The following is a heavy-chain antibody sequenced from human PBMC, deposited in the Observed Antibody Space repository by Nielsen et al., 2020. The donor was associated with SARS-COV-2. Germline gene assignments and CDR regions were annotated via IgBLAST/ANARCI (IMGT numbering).Heavy chain of an antibody. Sequence: GGSLRLSCAASGFPFSSYEMNWVRQAPGKGLEWVANIKQDGSEKYYVDSVKGRFTISRDNAKNSLYLQMNSLRAEDTAVYYCARDGEKWELLFWYFDLWGRGTLVTVSS. J-gene: IGHJ2*01. V-gene: IGHV3-7*03. CDR1: GFPFSSYE. D-gene: IGHD1-26*01. CDR3: ARDGEKWELLFWYFDL. CDR2: IKQDGSEK.